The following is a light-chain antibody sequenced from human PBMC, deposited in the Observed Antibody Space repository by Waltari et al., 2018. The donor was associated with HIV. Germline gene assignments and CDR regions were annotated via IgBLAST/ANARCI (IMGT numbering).Light chain of an antibody. CDR2: EAA. Sequence: IVMTQSPPTLSVSPGHSVTLSYTASPSISAKVAWYQQRPGQAPRLPIYEAATRPTGIPARFSGSGSGTEFTLTISSLQSEDFATYFCQQYDSGPRGITFGQGTMLEI. J-gene: IGKJ2*01. CDR3: QQYDSGPRGIT. CDR1: PSISAK. V-gene: IGKV3-15*01.